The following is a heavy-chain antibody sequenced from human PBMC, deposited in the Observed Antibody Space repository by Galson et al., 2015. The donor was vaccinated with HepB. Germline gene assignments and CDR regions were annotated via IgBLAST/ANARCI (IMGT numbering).Heavy chain of an antibody. D-gene: IGHD3-10*01. CDR3: ARNQLVGGALDV. CDR1: GFTFSSYS. V-gene: IGHV3-33*01. Sequence: SLRLSCAASGFTFSSYSMHWVRQAPGKGLEWVAVIWYDGSYKFYLDSVKGRFTISRDNSKGTLYLEMSRLRVEDTAMYYCARNQLVGGALDVWGQGTTVIVSS. CDR2: IWYDGSYK. J-gene: IGHJ6*02.